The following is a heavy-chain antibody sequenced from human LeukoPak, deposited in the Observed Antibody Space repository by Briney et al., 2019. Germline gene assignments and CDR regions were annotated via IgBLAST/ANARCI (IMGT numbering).Heavy chain of an antibody. D-gene: IGHD3-9*01. CDR3: AYELRYFDWLSTPDY. CDR2: IRYDGSNK. J-gene: IGHJ4*02. V-gene: IGHV3-30*02. CDR1: GFTFSSYS. Sequence: TGGSLRLSCAASGFTFSSYSMSWVRQAPGKGLEWVAFIRYDGSNKYYADFVKGRFTISRDNSKNTLYLQMNSLRAEDTAVYYCAYELRYFDWLSTPDYWGQGTLVTVSS.